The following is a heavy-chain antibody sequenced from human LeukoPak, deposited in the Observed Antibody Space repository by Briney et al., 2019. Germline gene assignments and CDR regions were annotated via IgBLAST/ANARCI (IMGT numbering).Heavy chain of an antibody. CDR2: INHSGST. Sequence: SETLSLTCAVYGGSFSGYYWSWIRQPPGKGLEWIGEINHSGSTNYNPSLKSRVTISVDTSKNQFSLKLSSVTAADTAVYYCASGERTYDSSGYYHTYWDYWGQGTLVTVSS. D-gene: IGHD3-22*01. CDR3: ASGERTYDSSGYYHTYWDY. V-gene: IGHV4-34*01. J-gene: IGHJ4*02. CDR1: GGSFSGYY.